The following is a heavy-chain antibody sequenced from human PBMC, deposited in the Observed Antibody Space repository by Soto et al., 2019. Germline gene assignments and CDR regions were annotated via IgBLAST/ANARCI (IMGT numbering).Heavy chain of an antibody. V-gene: IGHV5-51*01. CDR3: ARHSRDGYNFDGWFDP. CDR2: IYPGDSDT. Sequence: GESLKISCKGSGYSFTSYWIGWVRQMPGKGLEWMGIIYPGDSDTRYSPSFQGQVTISADKSISTAYLQWSSLKASDTAMYYCARHSRDGYNFDGWFDPWGQGTLVTVSS. D-gene: IGHD5-12*01. CDR1: GYSFTSYW. J-gene: IGHJ5*01.